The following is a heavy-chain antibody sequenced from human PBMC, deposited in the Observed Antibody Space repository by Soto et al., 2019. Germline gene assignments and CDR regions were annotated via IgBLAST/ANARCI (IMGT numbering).Heavy chain of an antibody. CDR2: ISAYNGNT. CDR1: GYTFTSYG. J-gene: IGHJ4*02. CDR3: ARDPDSSGYYPYMYYFDY. Sequence: VASVKVSCKASGYTFTSYGISWVRQAPGQGLEWMGWISAYNGNTNYAQKLQGRVTMTTDTSTSTAYMELRSLRSDDTAVYYCARDPDSSGYYPYMYYFDYWGQGALVTVSS. V-gene: IGHV1-18*04. D-gene: IGHD3-22*01.